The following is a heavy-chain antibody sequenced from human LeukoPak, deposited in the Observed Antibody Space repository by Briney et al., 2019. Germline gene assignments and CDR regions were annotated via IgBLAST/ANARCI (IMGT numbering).Heavy chain of an antibody. CDR2: IYDSGNT. J-gene: IGHJ3*02. Sequence: SETLSLTCTVFGDSVSTTDYYWTWIRQPPGRGLEWIGYIYDSGNTYYNPPLKSRVTISVDTSNNQASLKLRSVTAADTAVYYCARVGYCSSASCYSPGAFDIWGQGTMVTVFS. V-gene: IGHV4-30-4*01. D-gene: IGHD2-2*01. CDR3: ARVGYCSSASCYSPGAFDI. CDR1: GDSVSTTDYY.